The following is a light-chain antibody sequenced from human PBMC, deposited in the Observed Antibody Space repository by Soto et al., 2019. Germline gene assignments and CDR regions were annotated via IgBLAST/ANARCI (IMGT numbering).Light chain of an antibody. Sequence: QSALTQPRSVSGSPGQSVTISCTGTSSDVGIYNYVSWYQQHPGKAPKLIIFDVTKRPSGVPDRFSGCKSGNTASLTISGLQAEDEADYFCCSYGGAYTFVIFGGGTKVTVL. V-gene: IGLV2-11*01. J-gene: IGLJ2*01. CDR2: DVT. CDR3: CSYGGAYTFVI. CDR1: SSDVGIYNY.